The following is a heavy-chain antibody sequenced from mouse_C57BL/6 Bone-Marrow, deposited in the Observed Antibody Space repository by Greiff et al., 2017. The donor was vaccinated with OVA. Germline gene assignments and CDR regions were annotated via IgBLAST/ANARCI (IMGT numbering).Heavy chain of an antibody. J-gene: IGHJ1*03. Sequence: ESGPGILQSSQTLSLTCSFSGFSLSTSGMGVSWIRQPSGKGLEWLAHIYWDDDKRYNPSLKSRLTISKDTSRNQVFLKITSVDTADTATYYCARRGLLLRYRPWYFDVWGTGTTVTVSS. CDR2: IYWDDDK. D-gene: IGHD1-1*01. CDR1: GFSLSTSGMG. CDR3: ARRGLLLRYRPWYFDV. V-gene: IGHV8-12*01.